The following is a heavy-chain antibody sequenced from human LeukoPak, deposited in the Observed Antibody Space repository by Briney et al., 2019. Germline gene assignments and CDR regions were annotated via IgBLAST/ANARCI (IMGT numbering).Heavy chain of an antibody. CDR1: GGTFSSYA. Sequence: ASVKVSCKASGGTFSSYAISWVRQAPGQGLEWMGIINPSGGSTSYAQKFQGRVTMTRDTSTSTVYMELSSLRSEDTAVYYCAREEIAVAGFDYWGQGTLVTVSS. CDR3: AREEIAVAGFDY. CDR2: INPSGGST. J-gene: IGHJ4*02. D-gene: IGHD6-19*01. V-gene: IGHV1-46*01.